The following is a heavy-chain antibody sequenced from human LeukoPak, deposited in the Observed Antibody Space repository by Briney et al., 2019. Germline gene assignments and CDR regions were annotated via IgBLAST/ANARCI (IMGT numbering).Heavy chain of an antibody. V-gene: IGHV3-48*02. J-gene: IGHJ4*02. CDR2: ISSSSSTI. CDR3: ARPHYYDSSGYYY. Sequence: GGSLRLSCATSGFTFSSYSMNWVRQAPGKGLEWVSYISSSSSTIYYADSVKGRFTISRDNAKNSLYLQMNSLRDEDTAVYYCARPHYYDSSGYYYWGQGTLVTVSS. D-gene: IGHD3-22*01. CDR1: GFTFSSYS.